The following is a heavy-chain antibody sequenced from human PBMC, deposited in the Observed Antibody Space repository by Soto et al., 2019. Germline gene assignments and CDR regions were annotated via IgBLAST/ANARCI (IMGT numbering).Heavy chain of an antibody. CDR2: INAGSGNT. V-gene: IGHV1-3*01. CDR3: ARDSPTLERSYYYGMDV. Sequence: ASVKVSCKASGYTFTSYAMHWVRQAPGQRLEWMGWINAGSGNTKYSQKFQGRVTITRDTSASTAYMELSSLRSEDTAVYYCARDSPTLERSYYYGMDVWGQGTTVTVS. D-gene: IGHD1-1*01. CDR1: GYTFTSYA. J-gene: IGHJ6*02.